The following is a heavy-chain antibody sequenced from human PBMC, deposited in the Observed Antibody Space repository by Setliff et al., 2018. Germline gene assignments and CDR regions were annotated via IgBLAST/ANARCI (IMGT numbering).Heavy chain of an antibody. CDR3: VRPGGTTVVARHFDY. J-gene: IGHJ4*01. Sequence: PSETLSLTCTVSDDSFTSSRYYWGWIRQAPGSGLEWIGSISYSGTPYYNASVESRVTISIDTSRNQFSLEPRSVTVADTATYYCVRPGGTTVVARHFDYWGSGILVTVSS. CDR1: DDSFTSSRYY. V-gene: IGHV4-39*01. CDR2: ISYSGTP. D-gene: IGHD2-15*01.